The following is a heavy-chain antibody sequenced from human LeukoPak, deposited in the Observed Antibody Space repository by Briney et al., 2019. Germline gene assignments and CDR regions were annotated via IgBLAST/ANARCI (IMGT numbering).Heavy chain of an antibody. CDR3: AKAQTAYDYGGFAS. D-gene: IGHD5-12*01. V-gene: IGHV3-23*01. CDR2: MSNGGET. J-gene: IGHJ4*02. CDR1: GSTFMKEG. Sequence: GASLRLSCAVSGSTFMKEGLNWVRQAPGKGLELVSAMSNGGETFYSDSVKGRFTISRDNSKNRLYLQMNTLRAEDTAVYFCAKAQTAYDYGGFASWGKGTLVTVSS.